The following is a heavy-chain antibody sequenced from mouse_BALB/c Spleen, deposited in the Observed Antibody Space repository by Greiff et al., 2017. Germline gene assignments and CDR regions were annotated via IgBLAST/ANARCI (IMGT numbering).Heavy chain of an antibody. D-gene: IGHD4-1*01. J-gene: IGHJ4*01. CDR2: ISYSGST. V-gene: IGHV3-2*02. CDR3: ARSGDWGFYYAMDY. Sequence: EVQGVESGPGLVKPSQSLSLTCTVTGYSITSDYAWNWIRQFPGNKLEWMGYISYSGSTSYNPSLKSRISITRDTSKNQFFLQLNSVTTEDTATYYCARSGDWGFYYAMDYWGQGTSVTVSS. CDR1: GYSITSDYA.